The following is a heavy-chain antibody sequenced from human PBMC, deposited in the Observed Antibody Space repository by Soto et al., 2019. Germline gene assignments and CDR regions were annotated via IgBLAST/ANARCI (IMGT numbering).Heavy chain of an antibody. CDR2: ISPYNGNT. Sequence: IXWVRQGXXXXLEWMGWISPYNGNTNYAQKLQGRVTMTTDTSTSTAYMELRSLRSDDTAVYYCATQIDTVMVFRDWGQGTLVTVSS. CDR3: ATQIDTVMVFRD. J-gene: IGHJ4*02. V-gene: IGHV1-18*01. D-gene: IGHD5-18*01.